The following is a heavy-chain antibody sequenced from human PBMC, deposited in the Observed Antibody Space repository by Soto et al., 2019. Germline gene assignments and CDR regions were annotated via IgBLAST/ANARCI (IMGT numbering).Heavy chain of an antibody. V-gene: IGHV1-18*01. Sequence: AAVKVSCKASGYTFTSYGISWVRQAPGQGXEWMGWISAYNGNTNYAQRLQGRVTMTTDTSTSTAYMELRSLRSDDTAVYYCARGGDYYDYVWGSYCYVYFDYWGQGNLVTVS. CDR1: GYTFTSYG. J-gene: IGHJ4*02. CDR2: ISAYNGNT. CDR3: ARGGDYYDYVWGSYCYVYFDY. D-gene: IGHD3-16*02.